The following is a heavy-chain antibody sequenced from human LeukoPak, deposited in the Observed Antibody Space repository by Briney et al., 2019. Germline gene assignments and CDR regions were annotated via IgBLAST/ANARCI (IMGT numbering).Heavy chain of an antibody. CDR2: ISGSGGST. D-gene: IGHD2-8*01. J-gene: IGHJ5*02. V-gene: IGHV3-23*01. CDR3: AKEGGIVLMVYAISNWFDP. CDR1: GFTFSSYA. Sequence: GGSLRLSCAASGFTFSSYAMRWVRQAPGKGLEWVSAISGSGGSTYYAGSVKGRFTISRDNSKNTLYLQMNSLRAEDTAVYYCAKEGGIVLMVYAISNWFDPWGQGTLVTVPS.